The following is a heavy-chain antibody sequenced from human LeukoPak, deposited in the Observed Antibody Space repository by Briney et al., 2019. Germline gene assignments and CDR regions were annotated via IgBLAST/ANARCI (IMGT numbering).Heavy chain of an antibody. CDR1: GSSIASVSHY. D-gene: IGHD3-16*01. Sequence: SDSPSPTRTISGSSIASVSHYSGWIRQPPGKGLGWIGDIYYTGSTYYSPSLRSRVTMSVHTSANQFSLRLNSVTAVDTAVYYCARRWGNIVGVTYEYWGQGNLVTVSS. J-gene: IGHJ4*02. CDR2: IYYTGST. CDR3: ARRWGNIVGVTYEY. V-gene: IGHV4-39*01.